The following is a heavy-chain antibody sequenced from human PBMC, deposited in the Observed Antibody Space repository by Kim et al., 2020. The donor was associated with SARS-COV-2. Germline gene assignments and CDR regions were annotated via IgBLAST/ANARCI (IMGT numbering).Heavy chain of an antibody. V-gene: IGHV3-23*01. CDR2: VRGDGVNK. J-gene: IGHJ6*02. CDR1: GFTFDNYA. Sequence: GGSLRLSCVGSGFTFDNYAMSWVRQAPGKGLERVSAVRGDGVNKFYADSVRGRFTISRDNSKNILYLQMNSLRDEDTALYYCAKMAVMDGDKYFYYYGMEVWGQGATVKVSS. CDR3: AKMAVMDGDKYFYYYGMEV. D-gene: IGHD3-16*01.